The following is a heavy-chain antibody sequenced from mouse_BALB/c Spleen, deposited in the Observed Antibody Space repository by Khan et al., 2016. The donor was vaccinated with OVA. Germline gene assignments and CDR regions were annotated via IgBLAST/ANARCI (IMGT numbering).Heavy chain of an antibody. CDR3: ARGASYWYFDV. V-gene: IGHV9-1*02. J-gene: IGHJ1*01. CDR1: GYTFTNYG. Sequence: QSVQSGPELKKPGETVKISCKASGYTFTNYGMNWVKQAPGKGLKWMGWINTYTGEPTYTDDFKGRFAFSLETSASTAHLQINNPKNEDMATYFCARGASYWYFDVWGAGTTVTVSS. CDR2: INTYTGEP.